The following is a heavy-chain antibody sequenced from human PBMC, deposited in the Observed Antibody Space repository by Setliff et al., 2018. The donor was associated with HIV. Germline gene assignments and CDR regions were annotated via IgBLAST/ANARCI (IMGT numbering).Heavy chain of an antibody. V-gene: IGHV4-4*07. J-gene: IGHJ4*02. CDR3: ARDWGSVGASDY. D-gene: IGHD1-26*01. Sequence: SETLSLTCTVSGGSITSSYWSWIRQPAGKGLEWIGRIYTSGSTNYNPSLKSRVTMSIDTSKNQFSLNLTSVTAADTAVYYCARDWGSVGASDYWGQGTLVTVSS. CDR1: GGSITSSY. CDR2: IYTSGST.